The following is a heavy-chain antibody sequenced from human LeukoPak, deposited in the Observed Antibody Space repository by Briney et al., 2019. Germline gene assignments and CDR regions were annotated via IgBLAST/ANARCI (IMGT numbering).Heavy chain of an antibody. CDR3: ATCIAAADPSLGYYYYYMDV. Sequence: SVKVSCKASGGTFSSYAISWVRQAPGQGLEWMGGIIPIFGTANYAQKFQGRVTITADESTSTAYMELSSLRSEDTAVYYCATCIAAADPSLGYYYYYMDVWGKGTTVTISS. D-gene: IGHD6-13*01. CDR1: GGTFSSYA. J-gene: IGHJ6*03. CDR2: IIPIFGTA. V-gene: IGHV1-69*13.